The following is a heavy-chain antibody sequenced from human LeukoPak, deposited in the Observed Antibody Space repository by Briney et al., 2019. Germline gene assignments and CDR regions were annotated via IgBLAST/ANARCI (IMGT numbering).Heavy chain of an antibody. CDR3: ASENYYDSSGYSEGLDV. J-gene: IGHJ6*02. CDR1: GGSISSYY. Sequence: SETLSLTCTVSGGSISSYYWTWVRQPAGKGPEWIGRMYVSGTTNYYPSLKSRVTMSVDTSKNQFSLKLTSVTAADTAVYYCASENYYDSSGYSEGLDVWGQGTTVTVSS. CDR2: MYVSGTT. V-gene: IGHV4-4*07. D-gene: IGHD3-22*01.